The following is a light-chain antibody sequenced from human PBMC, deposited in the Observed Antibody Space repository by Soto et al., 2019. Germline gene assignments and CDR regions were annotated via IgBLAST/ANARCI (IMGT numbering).Light chain of an antibody. CDR2: SNN. CDR1: SSNIGSNT. J-gene: IGLJ3*02. CDR3: AAWDDSLNGPNWV. V-gene: IGLV1-44*01. Sequence: QSVLTQPPSASGTPGQRGTISCSGSSSNIGSNTVNWYQQLPGTAPKLLIYSNNQRPSGVPDRFSGSKSGTSASLAISGLQSEDEADYYCAAWDDSLNGPNWVFGGGTKLTV.